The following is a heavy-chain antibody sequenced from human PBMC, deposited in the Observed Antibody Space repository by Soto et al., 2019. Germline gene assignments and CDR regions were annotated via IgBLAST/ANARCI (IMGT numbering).Heavy chain of an antibody. CDR3: AKDAGSTEYFFAS. Sequence: GGSLRLSCAASGFTFSTYAMHWVRQAPGKGLEWVALISHDGGNTDYADPVKGRFTISRDNSQSTLSLQMSSLRPEDTAVYYCAKDAGSTEYFFASWGQGTRVTVSS. CDR1: GFTFSTYA. CDR2: ISHDGGNT. J-gene: IGHJ4*02. V-gene: IGHV3-30*18.